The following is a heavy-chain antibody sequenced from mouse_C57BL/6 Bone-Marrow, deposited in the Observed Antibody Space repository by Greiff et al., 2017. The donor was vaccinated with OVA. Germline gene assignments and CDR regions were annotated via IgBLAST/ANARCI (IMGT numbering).Heavy chain of an antibody. D-gene: IGHD1-1*01. CDR1: GFTFSDYG. J-gene: IGHJ2*01. CDR2: ISSGSSTI. Sequence: EVQGVESGGGLVKPGGSLKLSCAASGFTFSDYGMHWVRQAPEKGLEWVAYISSGSSTIYYADTVKGRFTISRDNAKNTLFLQMTSLRSEDTAMYYCARYYYGSSKPYFDYWGQGTTLTVSS. CDR3: ARYYYGSSKPYFDY. V-gene: IGHV5-17*01.